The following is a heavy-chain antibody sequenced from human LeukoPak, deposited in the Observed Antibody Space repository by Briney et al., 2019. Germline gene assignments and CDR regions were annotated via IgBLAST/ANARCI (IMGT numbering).Heavy chain of an antibody. CDR2: INHGGRT. D-gene: IGHD3-22*01. CDR1: GGSSSDYF. Sequence: SETLSLTCAVYGGSSSDYFWSWIRQPPGKGLEWIGEINHGGRTNYNPSLKSRISISVDTSKNQFSLKLSSMTAADTAVYYCARDLSSASSGYYRHYWGQGTLVTVSS. CDR3: ARDLSSASSGYYRHY. V-gene: IGHV4-34*01. J-gene: IGHJ4*02.